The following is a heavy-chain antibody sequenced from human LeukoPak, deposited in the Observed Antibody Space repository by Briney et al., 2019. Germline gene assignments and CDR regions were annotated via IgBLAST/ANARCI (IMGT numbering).Heavy chain of an antibody. CDR3: AKHTYYYTPGKNSAFDI. J-gene: IGHJ3*02. CDR2: ISPSGTDI. V-gene: IGHV3-11*01. D-gene: IGHD3-10*01. Sequence: GGSLRLSCAVSGFTFTDTYMTWIRQAPGKGLESLSYISPSGTDISYADSVKGRFTISRDNAKNSLYLQMNSLRAEDTAVYYCAKHTYYYTPGKNSAFDIWGQGTMVTVSS. CDR1: GFTFTDTY.